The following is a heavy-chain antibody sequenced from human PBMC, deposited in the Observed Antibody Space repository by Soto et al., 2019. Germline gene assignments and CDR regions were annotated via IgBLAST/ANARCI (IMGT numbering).Heavy chain of an antibody. D-gene: IGHD5-12*01. CDR3: ARGGLEMATGRIVWFDP. V-gene: IGHV4-30-2*01. J-gene: IGHJ5*02. Sequence: PSETLSLTCAVSGGSISSGGYSWSWIRQPPGKGLEWIGYIYHSGSTYYNPSLKSRVTISVDRSKNQFSLKLSSVTAADTAVYYCARGGLEMATGRIVWFDPWGQGTLVTVSS. CDR1: GGSISSGGYS. CDR2: IYHSGST.